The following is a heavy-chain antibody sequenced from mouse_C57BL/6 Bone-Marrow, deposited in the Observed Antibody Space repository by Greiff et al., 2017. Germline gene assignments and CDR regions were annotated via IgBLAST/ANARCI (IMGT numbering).Heavy chain of an antibody. V-gene: IGHV10-1*01. CDR3: VRDYYGSSYWFAY. D-gene: IGHD1-1*01. CDR2: IRSKSNNYAT. Sequence: VQVVESGGGLVQPKGSLKLSCAASGFSFNTYAMNWVRQAPGKGLEWVARIRSKSNNYATYYADSVKDRFTISRDDSESMLYLQMNNLKTEDTAMYYCVRDYYGSSYWFAYWGQGTLVTVSA. J-gene: IGHJ3*01. CDR1: GFSFNTYA.